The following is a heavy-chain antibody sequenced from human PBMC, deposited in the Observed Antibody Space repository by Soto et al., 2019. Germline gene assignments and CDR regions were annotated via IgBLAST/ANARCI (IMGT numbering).Heavy chain of an antibody. Sequence: EVQLVESGGGLVQPGGSLRLSCEASGFTFRNYDMRWVRQGTGKGLEWVSGISAAGDPDYADSVEGRFTISRENAQNSFFLQTNSLRVGDTAVYYCARTDRDFYGLDVWGQGTTVIFSS. J-gene: IGHJ6*02. CDR1: GFTFRNYD. CDR2: ISAAGDP. CDR3: ARTDRDFYGLDV. V-gene: IGHV3-13*05.